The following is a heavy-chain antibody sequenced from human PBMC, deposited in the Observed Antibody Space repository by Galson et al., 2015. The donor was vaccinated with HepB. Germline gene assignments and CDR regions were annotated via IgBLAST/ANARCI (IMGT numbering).Heavy chain of an antibody. J-gene: IGHJ4*02. V-gene: IGHV1-8*01. CDR3: AREEIGKQLPGDY. CDR2: VNPNGGNT. Sequence: NYDMNWVRQAPGQGLEWMGWVNPNGGNTGYAQRFQGRVIMTMDTSISTAYMELTSLRSEDTAVYYCAREEIGKQLPGDYWGQGTLVTVSS. D-gene: IGHD6-13*01. CDR1: NYD.